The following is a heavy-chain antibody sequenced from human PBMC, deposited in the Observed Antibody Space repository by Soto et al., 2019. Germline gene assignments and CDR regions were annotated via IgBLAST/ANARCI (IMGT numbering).Heavy chain of an antibody. CDR1: VFTFRHST. CDR3: TRQWLLWGPFDY. V-gene: IGHV3-73*01. J-gene: IGHJ4*02. CDR2: IRGKANTYAT. D-gene: IGHD3-3*01. Sequence: GGSLRLSFGASVFTFRHSTIHWVRQASGKGLEWVGRIRGKANTYATSYAASVKGRFSISRDDSKNTAYLQMNSLNTDDTAVYYCTRQWLLWGPFDYWGQGS.